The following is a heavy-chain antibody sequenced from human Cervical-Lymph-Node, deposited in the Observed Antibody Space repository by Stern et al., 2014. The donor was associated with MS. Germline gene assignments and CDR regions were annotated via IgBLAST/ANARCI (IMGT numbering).Heavy chain of an antibody. D-gene: IGHD2-21*02. CDR2: ISGSGGST. CDR3: AKDDTVVVTAILFDY. V-gene: IGHV3-23*04. Sequence: EVQLVESGGGLVQPGGSLRLSCAASGFTFSSYAMSCVRQAPGKGLEWVSAISGSGGSTYSADSVKGRFTISRDNSKNTLYLQMNSLRAEDTAVYYCAKDDTVVVTAILFDYWGQGTLVTVSS. J-gene: IGHJ4*02. CDR1: GFTFSSYA.